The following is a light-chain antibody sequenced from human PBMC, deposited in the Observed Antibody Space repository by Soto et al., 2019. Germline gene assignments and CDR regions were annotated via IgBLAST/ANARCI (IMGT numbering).Light chain of an antibody. Sequence: EIVMTQSPATLSVSPGERATLSCRASQSVSSNLAWYQQKPGQAPRLLIYGASTRATGVPARFSGSGSGTDFTLTIDSLQSEDFAVYYCQQSSDWPPVTFGQGTRLEIK. CDR2: GAS. CDR3: QQSSDWPPVT. V-gene: IGKV3-15*01. CDR1: QSVSSN. J-gene: IGKJ5*01.